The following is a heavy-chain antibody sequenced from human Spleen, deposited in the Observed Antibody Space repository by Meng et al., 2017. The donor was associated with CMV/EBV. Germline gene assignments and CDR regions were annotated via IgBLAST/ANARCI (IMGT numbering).Heavy chain of an antibody. CDR3: ARVGGMRTTRYFQH. Sequence: SVKVSCKASGGSFSSFAISWVRQAPGQGLEWMGGIMPIFGTTNYPQKFQGRVTITTDESTSTAYMELSSLRSEDTAMYYCARVGGMRTTRYFQHWGQGTQVTVSS. CDR1: GGSFSSFA. CDR2: IMPIFGTT. J-gene: IGHJ1*01. D-gene: IGHD1-7*01. V-gene: IGHV1-69*05.